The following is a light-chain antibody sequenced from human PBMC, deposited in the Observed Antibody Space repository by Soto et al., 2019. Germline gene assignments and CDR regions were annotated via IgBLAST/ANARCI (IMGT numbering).Light chain of an antibody. CDR1: NIGSKS. V-gene: IGLV3-21*02. CDR2: DDT. Sequence: SYELTQPPSMSVAPGQTARVTCGGTNIGSKSVHWYQQKPGQAPVLVVYDDTDRPSGIPERFSGSNSGNTATLTISRVDAGDEADYYCHVWDSGSDHHVFGSGTKVTVL. J-gene: IGLJ1*01. CDR3: HVWDSGSDHHV.